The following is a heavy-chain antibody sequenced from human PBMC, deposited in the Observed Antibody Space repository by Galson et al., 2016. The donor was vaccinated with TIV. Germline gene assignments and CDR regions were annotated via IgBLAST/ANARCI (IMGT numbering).Heavy chain of an antibody. D-gene: IGHD4-23*01. V-gene: IGHV3-48*04. J-gene: IGHJ3*01. CDR1: GFTFSSWH. Sequence: SLRLSCAASGFTFSSWHMDWVRQAPGEGLEWISFITYTSATIYYADSVKGRFTVARDNAKTSLYLQMNSLRAEDTAVYYCARPGNYDGDRRGAFDLWGQGTIVTVSP. CDR3: ARPGNYDGDRRGAFDL. CDR2: ITYTSATI.